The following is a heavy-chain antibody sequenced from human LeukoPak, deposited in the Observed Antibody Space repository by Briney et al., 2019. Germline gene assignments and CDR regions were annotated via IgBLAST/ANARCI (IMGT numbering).Heavy chain of an antibody. V-gene: IGHV4-38-2*01. CDR3: ARGWQEGYFDY. D-gene: IGHD6-19*01. CDR2: INHSGST. Sequence: SETLSLTCAVSGYSISSGYYWGWIRPPPGKGLEWIGEINHSGSTNYNPSLKSRVTISVDTSKNQFSLKLSSVTAADTAVYYCARGWQEGYFDYWGQGTLVTVSS. CDR1: GYSISSGYY. J-gene: IGHJ4*02.